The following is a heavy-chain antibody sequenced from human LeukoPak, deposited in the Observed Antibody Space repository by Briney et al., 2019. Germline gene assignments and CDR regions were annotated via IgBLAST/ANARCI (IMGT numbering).Heavy chain of an antibody. CDR3: ARLAGLERGVDFDY. J-gene: IGHJ4*02. Sequence: RGESLKISCKGSGYTFSNYWIAWVRQMPGEGLEWMGIINPVDSETRYSPSFEGQVTISADKSISTAYLQWSSLKASDTDMYYCARLAGLERGVDFDYWGQGTLVTVSS. D-gene: IGHD3-3*01. CDR1: GYTFSNYW. V-gene: IGHV5-51*01. CDR2: INPVDSET.